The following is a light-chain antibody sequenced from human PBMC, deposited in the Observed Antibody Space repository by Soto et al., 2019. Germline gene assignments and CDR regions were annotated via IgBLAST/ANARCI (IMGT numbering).Light chain of an antibody. CDR1: SSDVGSYNL. Sequence: QSALTQPASVSGSPGQSITISCTGTSSDVGSYNLVSWYQQHPGKAPKLMIYEGSKRPSGVSTRVSVSKSGNTSSLTISGLQAEEEADYYCCSYAGSSTPVVFGVWTQRTVL. V-gene: IGLV2-23*01. CDR3: CSYAGSSTPVV. CDR2: EGS. J-gene: IGLJ2*01.